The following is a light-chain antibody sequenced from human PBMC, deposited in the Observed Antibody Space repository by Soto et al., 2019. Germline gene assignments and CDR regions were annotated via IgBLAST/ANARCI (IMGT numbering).Light chain of an antibody. J-gene: IGKJ2*01. CDR2: DAY. CDR3: QQYAGSPRT. CDR1: QSVRSNF. Sequence: IVLTQSPGPLAFFPGDTTTLSCRASQSVRSNFLAWYQHKPGQAPRLLIHDAYSRATGIPDRFSGSGSDRDFTLTISRLEPEDFAVYYCQQYAGSPRTFGQGTKVDIK. V-gene: IGKV3-20*01.